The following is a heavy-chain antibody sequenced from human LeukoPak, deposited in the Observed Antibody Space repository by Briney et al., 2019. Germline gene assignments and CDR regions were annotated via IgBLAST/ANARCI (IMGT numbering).Heavy chain of an antibody. CDR2: IYYSGST. V-gene: IGHV4-39*01. D-gene: IGHD5-18*01. Sequence: SETLSLTCTVSGGSISSSSYYWGWIRQPPGKGLEWIGSIYYSGSTYYNPSLKSRVTISVDTSKNQFSLKLSSVTAADTAVYYCARAPWILLWFPIDWGQGTLVTVSS. CDR1: GGSISSSSYY. J-gene: IGHJ4*02. CDR3: ARAPWILLWFPID.